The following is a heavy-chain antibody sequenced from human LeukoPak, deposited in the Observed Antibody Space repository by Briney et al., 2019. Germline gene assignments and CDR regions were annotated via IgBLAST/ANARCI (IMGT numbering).Heavy chain of an antibody. Sequence: TGGSLRLSCAASGCTFSSYAMSWVRQAPGKGLEWVSAISGSGGSTYYADSVKGRFTISRDNSKNTLYMQMNSLRAEDTAVYFCANSIPGLYYYYYLDVWGKGTTVTVSS. CDR2: ISGSGGST. J-gene: IGHJ6*03. CDR1: GCTFSSYA. D-gene: IGHD2-2*02. V-gene: IGHV3-23*01. CDR3: ANSIPGLYYYYYLDV.